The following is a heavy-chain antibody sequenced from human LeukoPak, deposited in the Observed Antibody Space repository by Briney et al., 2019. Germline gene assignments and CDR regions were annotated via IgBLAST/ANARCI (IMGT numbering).Heavy chain of an antibody. CDR1: GYSLTSSW. Sequence: GESLKISGKGSGYSLTSSWIGWLRQMPGKGLEWMGSMYPGDSDSIYSPSFQGQVTISGDKSISTAYLQWSSLKASDTAMYYYARAYNNDWNRVDYWGQGTLVTVSS. V-gene: IGHV5-51*01. J-gene: IGHJ4*02. CDR2: MYPGDSDS. CDR3: ARAYNNDWNRVDY. D-gene: IGHD1-1*01.